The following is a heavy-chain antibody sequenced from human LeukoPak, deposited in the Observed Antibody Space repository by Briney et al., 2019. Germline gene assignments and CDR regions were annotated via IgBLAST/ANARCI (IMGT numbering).Heavy chain of an antibody. Sequence: KQDGSEKYYVDSVKGRFTISRDNAKNSLYLQMNSLRAEDTAVYYCARRHYSNLDYWYFDLWGRGTLVTVSS. V-gene: IGHV3-7*01. D-gene: IGHD4-11*01. CDR2: KQDGSEK. CDR3: ARRHYSNLDYWYFDL. J-gene: IGHJ2*01.